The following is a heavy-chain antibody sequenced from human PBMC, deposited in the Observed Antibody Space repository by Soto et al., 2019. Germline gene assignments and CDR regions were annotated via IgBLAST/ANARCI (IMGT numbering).Heavy chain of an antibody. D-gene: IGHD6-13*01. Sequence: SVKVSCKASGGTFSSYAICWARQAPGQGLEWMGGIIPIFGTANYAQKFQGRVTITADESTSTAYMELSSLRSEDTAVYYCARGNYSGYSSSWYGWWFDPWGQGTLVTVSS. CDR3: ARGNYSGYSSSWYGWWFDP. V-gene: IGHV1-69*13. CDR1: GGTFSSYA. CDR2: IIPIFGTA. J-gene: IGHJ5*02.